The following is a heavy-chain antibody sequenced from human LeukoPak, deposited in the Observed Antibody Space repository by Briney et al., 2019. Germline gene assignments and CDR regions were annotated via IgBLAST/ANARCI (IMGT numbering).Heavy chain of an antibody. CDR2: VGSAGDT. V-gene: IGHV3-13*01. D-gene: IGHD6-19*01. J-gene: IGHJ6*02. CDR1: GFTFSNYD. Sequence: GGSLGLSCAASGFTFSNYDMHWVRQRAGKGLEWVSTVGSAGDTYYIDSVKGRFTSSRENAKNSLFLQMNSLRGGDTAVYYCARENVLAVAGKNYYYGMDVWGQGTTVTVSS. CDR3: ARENVLAVAGKNYYYGMDV.